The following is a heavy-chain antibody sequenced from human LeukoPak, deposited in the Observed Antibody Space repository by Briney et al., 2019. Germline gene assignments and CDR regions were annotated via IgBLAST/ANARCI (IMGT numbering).Heavy chain of an antibody. CDR2: ISSSFYI. J-gene: IGHJ4*02. V-gene: IGHV3-21*01. CDR1: GFIFHSYG. D-gene: IGHD3-16*01. CDR3: ARDQEAEYTDGGIAY. Sequence: SGGSLRLSCAASGFIFHSYGINWVRQAPGKGLEWVSSISSSFYIYYADSVKGRFTISRDNANNSLFLQMDNLRAEDTAVYFCARDQEAEYTDGGIAYWGRGTLVTVSS.